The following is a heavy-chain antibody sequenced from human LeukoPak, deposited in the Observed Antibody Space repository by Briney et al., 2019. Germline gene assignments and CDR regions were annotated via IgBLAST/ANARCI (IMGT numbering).Heavy chain of an antibody. V-gene: IGHV4-34*01. Sequence: SETLSLTCTVSGGSFNLYSWTWLRQPPGKGLEWIAEIGHGGSINFNPSLKSRVTVSLDTSKNQFSLSLSSVTAADTAVYYCASRETFYFYYMDVWGNGTTVTVSS. CDR1: GGSFNLYS. D-gene: IGHD1-26*01. J-gene: IGHJ6*03. CDR3: ASRETFYFYYMDV. CDR2: IGHGGSI.